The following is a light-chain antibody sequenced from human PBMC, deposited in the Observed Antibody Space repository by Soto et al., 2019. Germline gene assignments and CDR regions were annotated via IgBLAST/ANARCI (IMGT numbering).Light chain of an antibody. V-gene: IGLV4-69*01. CDR1: SGHINYA. Sequence: QSVLTQSPSASASLGASVKLTCTLSSGHINYAIAWHQHQPEKGPRYLMKLSTDAXXXXXXXXXXXXSASSFGSERHFTXXXXXSEDEXXXYCQTWGTAIHDVVFGGGTKLTVL. CDR2: LSTDAXX. CDR3: QTWGTAIHDVV. J-gene: IGLJ2*01.